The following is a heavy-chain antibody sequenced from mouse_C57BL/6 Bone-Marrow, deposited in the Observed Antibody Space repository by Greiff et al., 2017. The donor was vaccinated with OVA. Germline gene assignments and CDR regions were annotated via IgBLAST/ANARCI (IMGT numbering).Heavy chain of an antibody. V-gene: IGHV1-62-2*01. CDR2: FYPGSGSI. D-gene: IGHD2-1*01. CDR1: GYTFTEYT. Sequence: QVQLQQSGAELVKPGASVKLSCKASGYTFTEYTIHWVKQRSGQGLEWIGWFYPGSGSIKYNEKFKDKATLTADKSSSTVYMELSRLTSEDSAVYCGARQEYGNYGGDWYFDVWGTGTTVTVSS. CDR3: ARQEYGNYGGDWYFDV. J-gene: IGHJ1*03.